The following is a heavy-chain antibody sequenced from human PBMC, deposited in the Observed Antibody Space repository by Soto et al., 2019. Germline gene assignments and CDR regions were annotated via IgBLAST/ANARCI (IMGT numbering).Heavy chain of an antibody. J-gene: IGHJ4*02. CDR2: IYYSGST. CDR1: GGSISSSSYY. CDR3: ARVVVVVAAGTKTFDD. V-gene: IGHV4-39*01. D-gene: IGHD2-15*01. Sequence: SETLSLTCTVSGGSISSSSYYWGWIRQPPGKGLEWIGSIYYSGSTYYNPSLKSRVTISVDTSKNQFSLKLSSVTAADTAVYYCARVVVVVAAGTKTFDDWGQGTLGT.